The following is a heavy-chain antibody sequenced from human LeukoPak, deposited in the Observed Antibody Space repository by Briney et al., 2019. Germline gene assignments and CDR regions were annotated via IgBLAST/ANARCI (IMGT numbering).Heavy chain of an antibody. CDR3: ARAYYDILTGYPPDAFDI. D-gene: IGHD3-9*01. V-gene: IGHV4-38-2*01. J-gene: IGHJ3*02. CDR1: GYSISSGYY. Sequence: PSETLSLTCGVSGYSISSGYYWGWIRQPPGKGLEWIGSIYHSGHTYRNPSLKSRVTMSVDTSKNQFSLKLTSGIAADTAVYYCARAYYDILTGYPPDAFDIWGRGTMVTVSS. CDR2: IYHSGHT.